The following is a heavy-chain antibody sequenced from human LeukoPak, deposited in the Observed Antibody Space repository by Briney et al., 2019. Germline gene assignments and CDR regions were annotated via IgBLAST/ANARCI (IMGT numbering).Heavy chain of an antibody. V-gene: IGHV3-53*01. Sequence: GGSLRLSCAASGFTVSSNYMSWVRQAPGKGLEWVSVINSSGSTYYYDAVKSRFTISRDNSKNTPFLQKNNLRAEDTAAYYCAGDFGSAVDYWGQGALVTVSS. J-gene: IGHJ4*02. CDR1: GFTVSSNY. D-gene: IGHD3-3*01. CDR2: INSSGST. CDR3: AGDFGSAVDY.